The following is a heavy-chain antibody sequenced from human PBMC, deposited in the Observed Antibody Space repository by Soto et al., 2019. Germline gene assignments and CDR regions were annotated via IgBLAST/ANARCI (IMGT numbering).Heavy chain of an antibody. V-gene: IGHV4-30-2*06. Sequence: QVQLQESASRVVRPSQTLSVTCPVSGGSVSSGGYSWSWIRQSPGKGLEWIGFISHSGSPDYNPSLKSRVTISVDKSKNQISLELSSVTAADTAVYYCTRGVLAWGPGTLVTVSS. CDR2: ISHSGSP. CDR1: GGSVSSGGYS. D-gene: IGHD2-8*01. CDR3: TRGVLA. J-gene: IGHJ5*02.